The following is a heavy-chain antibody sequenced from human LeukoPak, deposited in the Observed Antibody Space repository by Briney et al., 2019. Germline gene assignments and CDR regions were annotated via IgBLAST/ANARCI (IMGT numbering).Heavy chain of an antibody. V-gene: IGHV1-69*13. Sequence: GASVKVSCKASGGTFSSYAISWVRQAPGQGLEWMGGIIPIFGTANYAQKFQGRVTITADESTSTAYMELSSLRSEDTDVYYCASNYDILPDYWGQGTLVTVSS. J-gene: IGHJ4*02. D-gene: IGHD3-9*01. CDR1: GGTFSSYA. CDR2: IIPIFGTA. CDR3: ASNYDILPDY.